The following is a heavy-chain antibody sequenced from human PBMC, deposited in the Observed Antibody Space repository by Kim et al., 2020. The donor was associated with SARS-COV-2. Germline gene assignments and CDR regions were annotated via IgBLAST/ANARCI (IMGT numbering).Heavy chain of an antibody. V-gene: IGHV3-7*01. Sequence: GGSLRLSCAASGFTFSSYWMSWVRQAPGKGLEWVANIKQDGSEKYYVDSVKGRFTISRDNAKNSLYLQMNSLRAEDTAVYYCARRNYDFWSGYGNFDYWGQGTLVTVSS. D-gene: IGHD3-3*01. CDR3: ARRNYDFWSGYGNFDY. CDR2: IKQDGSEK. J-gene: IGHJ4*02. CDR1: GFTFSSYW.